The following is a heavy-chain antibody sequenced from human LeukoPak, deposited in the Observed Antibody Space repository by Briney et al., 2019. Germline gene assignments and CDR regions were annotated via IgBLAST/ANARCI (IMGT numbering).Heavy chain of an antibody. CDR3: ARVARLYYYYMDV. Sequence: ASVKVSRKASGCTFTSYEINWVRQATGQGLEWMGWMNPNSGNTGYSQKFQGRVTMTRNTSIRTAYMELSSLRSDDTAVYYCARVARLYYYYMDVWGKGTTVTVSS. V-gene: IGHV1-8*01. CDR1: GCTFTSYE. D-gene: IGHD6-6*01. CDR2: MNPNSGNT. J-gene: IGHJ6*03.